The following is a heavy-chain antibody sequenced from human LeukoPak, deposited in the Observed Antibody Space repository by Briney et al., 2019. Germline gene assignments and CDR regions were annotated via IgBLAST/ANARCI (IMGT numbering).Heavy chain of an antibody. D-gene: IGHD3-10*01. Sequence: SETLSLTCVVSGFSISNGFFWGWIRRPPGKGLEWIGTIHYPESTYYNPSLNSRLTISLDASKNHFSLKLSSVTAADTAQYYCARGRGRQVGSRWHPDTHHDYWGQGILVTVSS. J-gene: IGHJ4*02. CDR1: GFSISNGFF. V-gene: IGHV4-38-2*01. CDR3: ARGRGRQVGSRWHPDTHHDY. CDR2: IHYPEST.